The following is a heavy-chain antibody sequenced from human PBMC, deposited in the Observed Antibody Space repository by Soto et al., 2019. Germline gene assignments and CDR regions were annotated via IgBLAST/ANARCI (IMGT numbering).Heavy chain of an antibody. J-gene: IGHJ6*03. CDR3: ARLNPHFWSGYYRVYYYYYMDV. Sequence: GESLKISCKGSGYSFTSYWIGWVRQMPGKGPEWMGIIYPGDSDTRYSPSFQGQVTISADKSISTAYLQWSSLKASDTAMYYCARLNPHFWSGYYRVYYYYYMDVWGKGTTVTVSS. CDR1: GYSFTSYW. V-gene: IGHV5-51*01. D-gene: IGHD3-3*02. CDR2: IYPGDSDT.